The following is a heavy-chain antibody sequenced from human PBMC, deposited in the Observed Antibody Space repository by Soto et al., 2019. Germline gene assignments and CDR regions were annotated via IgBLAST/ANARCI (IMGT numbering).Heavy chain of an antibody. Sequence: GGSLRLSCAASGFAFSTYWMSWVRQAPGKGLEWVANIKLDGSEKNYVDSVKGRFTISRDNAKNSLYLQMNNLRAEDTAVYYCARDPGGYSSRTNCQRALYWGQGALVTVSS. CDR1: GFAFSTYW. J-gene: IGHJ4*02. V-gene: IGHV3-7*01. CDR3: ARDPGGYSSRTNCQRALY. D-gene: IGHD2-2*01. CDR2: IKLDGSEK.